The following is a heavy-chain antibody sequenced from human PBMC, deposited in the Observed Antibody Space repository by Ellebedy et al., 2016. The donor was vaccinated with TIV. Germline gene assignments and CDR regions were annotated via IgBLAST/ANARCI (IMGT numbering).Heavy chain of an antibody. CDR3: ARDPPHYEARTNVDY. J-gene: IGHJ4*02. CDR2: IKYDLSQT. CDR1: GFTFSSYW. Sequence: GESLKISCAASGFTFSSYWMSWVRQAPGEGLEWVANIKYDLSQTYYLDSVKGRFTISRDNSRSTLYLQMNSLRAEDTAMYYCARDPPHYEARTNVDYWGQGTLVTVSS. V-gene: IGHV3-7*03. D-gene: IGHD2-8*01.